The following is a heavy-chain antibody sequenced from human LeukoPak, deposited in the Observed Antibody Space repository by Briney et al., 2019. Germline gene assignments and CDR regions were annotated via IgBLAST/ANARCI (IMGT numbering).Heavy chain of an antibody. Sequence: ASVKVSCKASGYTFTGYYMHWVRQAPGQGLEWMGWINPNSGGTNYAQKFQGRVTMTRDTSISTDYMNLSRLRSDDTAVYYCARQGGYYDTTSDGYWGQGTLVTVSS. J-gene: IGHJ4*02. CDR3: ARQGGYYDTTSDGY. V-gene: IGHV1-2*02. CDR2: INPNSGGT. CDR1: GYTFTGYY. D-gene: IGHD3-22*01.